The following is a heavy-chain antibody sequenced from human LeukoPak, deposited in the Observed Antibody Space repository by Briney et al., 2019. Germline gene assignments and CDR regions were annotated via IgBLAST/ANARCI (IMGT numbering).Heavy chain of an antibody. Sequence: GGSVRLSCEASGFSFSQHSMGWVRLAPGKGLEWVSSITGGGTFTLYADSVKGRFTVSRDNANNLLFLQLHSLRADDTAIYYCVTGDNPDYTWENHRLDAFDIWGQGTMVTVSS. V-gene: IGHV3-21*01. CDR1: GFSFSQHS. D-gene: IGHD3-16*01. CDR2: ITGGGTFT. J-gene: IGHJ3*02. CDR3: VTGDNPDYTWENHRLDAFDI.